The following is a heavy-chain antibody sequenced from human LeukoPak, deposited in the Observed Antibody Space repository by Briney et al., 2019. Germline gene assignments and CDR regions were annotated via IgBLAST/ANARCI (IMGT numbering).Heavy chain of an antibody. CDR2: ISAYNGNT. CDR3: ARERGGYSSGWDYYYYYYMDV. V-gene: IGHV1-18*04. CDR1: GYTFTGYY. Sequence: ASVKVSCEASGYTFTGYYMHWVRQAPGQGLEWMGWISAYNGNTNYAQKLQGRVTMTTDTSTSTAYMELRSLRSDDTAVYYCARERGGYSSGWDYYYYYYMDVWGKGTTVTVSS. J-gene: IGHJ6*03. D-gene: IGHD6-19*01.